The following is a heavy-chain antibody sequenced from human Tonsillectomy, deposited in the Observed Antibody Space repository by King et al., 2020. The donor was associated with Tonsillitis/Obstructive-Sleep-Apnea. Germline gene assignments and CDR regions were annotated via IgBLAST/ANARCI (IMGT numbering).Heavy chain of an antibody. D-gene: IGHD2-15*01. CDR1: GFTFSIYS. V-gene: IGHV3-21*01. CDR2: ISSSSSYI. Sequence: VQLVESGGGLVKPGGSLRLSCAASGFTFSIYSMNWVRQAPGKGLELVSSISSSSSYIYYADSVKGRFTISRDNAKNSLYLQMNSLRAEDTAVYYCARDSRVVAATRNDYWGQGTLVTVSS. CDR3: ARDSRVVAATRNDY. J-gene: IGHJ4*02.